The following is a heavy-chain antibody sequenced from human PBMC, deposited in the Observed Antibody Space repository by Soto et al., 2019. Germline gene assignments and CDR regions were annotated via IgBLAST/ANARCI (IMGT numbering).Heavy chain of an antibody. J-gene: IGHJ4*02. V-gene: IGHV4-59*01. D-gene: IGHD3-16*01. CDR1: CGSLNNYY. CDR2: IYYTGTT. CDR3: ARDSSSYAFDY. Sequence: SETLSLTCTVSCGSLNNYYWSWIRLAPGKGLEWIGYIYYTGTTKYNASLKSRVTMSVDASNNEFSLKMTSMTAADTGIYYCARDSSSYAFDYWGQGTQVTVSS.